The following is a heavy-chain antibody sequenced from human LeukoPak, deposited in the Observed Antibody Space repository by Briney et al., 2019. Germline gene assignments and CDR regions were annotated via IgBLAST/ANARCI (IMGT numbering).Heavy chain of an antibody. CDR3: TAISAAGQRGSSFDY. V-gene: IGHV1-24*01. D-gene: IGHD6-13*01. CDR1: GYTLTEFS. J-gene: IGHJ4*02. CDR2: FDPEDGVT. Sequence: ASVKVSCKVSGYTLTEFSIHWVRRVPGKGLEWMGGFDPEDGVTIYAQKFQGRVTMTEDTSSDTAYMELSSLRSDDTAVYFCTAISAAGQRGSSFDYWGQGTLVTVSS.